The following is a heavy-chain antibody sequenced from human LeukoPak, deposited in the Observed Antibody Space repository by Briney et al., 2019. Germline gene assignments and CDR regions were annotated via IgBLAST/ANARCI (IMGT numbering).Heavy chain of an antibody. D-gene: IGHD3-22*01. Sequence: PSETLSLTCAVYGGSFSGYYWSWIRQPPGKGLEWIGEINHSESTNYNPSLKSRVTISVDTSKNQFSLKLSSVTAADTAVYYCARRTTSYYYDSSGYYSRRYFDYWGQGTLVTVSS. CDR2: INHSEST. J-gene: IGHJ4*02. CDR3: ARRTTSYYYDSSGYYSRRYFDY. CDR1: GGSFSGYY. V-gene: IGHV4-34*01.